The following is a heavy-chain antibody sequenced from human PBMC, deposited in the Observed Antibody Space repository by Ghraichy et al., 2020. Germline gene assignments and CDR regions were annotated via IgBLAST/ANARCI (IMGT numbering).Heavy chain of an antibody. D-gene: IGHD3-22*01. CDR2: MSYGGST. Sequence: SETLSLTCTVSGGSINNHFWTWIRQPPGKGLECIGYMSYGGSTRYNPTLKSRVTMSLDTSKNQFSLNLRSVIAADAAVYYCGREALPVDDSRDYYGSGGYFYYGMDVWGQGITVTVSS. V-gene: IGHV4-59*11. J-gene: IGHJ6*02. CDR3: GREALPVDDSRDYYGSGGYFYYGMDV. CDR1: GGSINNHF.